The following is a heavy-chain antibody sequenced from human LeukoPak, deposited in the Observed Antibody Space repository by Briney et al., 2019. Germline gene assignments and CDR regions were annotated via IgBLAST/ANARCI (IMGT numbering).Heavy chain of an antibody. J-gene: IGHJ4*02. Sequence: GASVKVSCKASGYTFTGYYMHWVRQAPGQGLEWMGWINPNSGGTNYAQKFQGRVTMTRDTSISTAYMELSRLRSDDTAVYYCARDVRGRVVPAVNYFDYWGQGTLVTVSS. D-gene: IGHD2-2*01. CDR2: INPNSGGT. CDR1: GYTFTGYY. CDR3: ARDVRGRVVPAVNYFDY. V-gene: IGHV1-2*02.